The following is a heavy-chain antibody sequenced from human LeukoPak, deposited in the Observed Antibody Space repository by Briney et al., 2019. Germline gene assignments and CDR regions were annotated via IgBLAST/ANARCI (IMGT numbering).Heavy chain of an antibody. CDR3: ARGDDYVWGRYYMDV. V-gene: IGHV1-69*06. J-gene: IGHJ6*03. Sequence: GASVKVSCKASGGTFSSYAIGWVRQAPGQGLEWMGGIIPIFGTANYAQKFQGRVTITADKSTSTAYMELSSLRSEDTAVYYCARGDDYVWGRYYMDVWGKGTTVTVSS. CDR1: GGTFSSYA. CDR2: IIPIFGTA. D-gene: IGHD3-16*01.